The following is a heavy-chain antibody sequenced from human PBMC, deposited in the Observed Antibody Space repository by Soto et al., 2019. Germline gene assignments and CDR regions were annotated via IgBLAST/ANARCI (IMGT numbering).Heavy chain of an antibody. V-gene: IGHV1-46*01. Sequence: ASLHGSCKASGYTFTSYYMHWVRQAPGQGLEWMGIINPSGGSTSYAQKFQGRVTMTRDTSTSTVYMELSSLRSEDTAVYYCARAYSSSSRFVVYWGQGTLVTVS. CDR1: GYTFTSYY. J-gene: IGHJ4*02. CDR3: ARAYSSSSRFVVY. D-gene: IGHD6-6*01. CDR2: INPSGGST.